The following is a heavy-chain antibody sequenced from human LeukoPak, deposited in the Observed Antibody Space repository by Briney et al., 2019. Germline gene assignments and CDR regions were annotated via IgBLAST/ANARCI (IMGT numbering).Heavy chain of an antibody. D-gene: IGHD4-11*01. V-gene: IGHV4-4*02. CDR1: GGSISSSNW. CDR2: IYHSGNT. J-gene: IGHJ6*03. Sequence: SGTLSLTCAVSGGSISSSNWWSWVRQPPGKGLEWIGEIYHSGNTNYNPSLKSRVTISVDKSKNQFSLKLSSVTAADTAVYYCARDLFTEGLPPYYYYYYMDVWGKGTTVTVSS. CDR3: ARDLFTEGLPPYYYYYYMDV.